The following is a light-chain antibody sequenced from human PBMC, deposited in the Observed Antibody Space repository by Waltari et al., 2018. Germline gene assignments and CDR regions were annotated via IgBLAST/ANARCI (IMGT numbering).Light chain of an antibody. CDR3: QNHERLPAT. J-gene: IGKJ1*01. Sequence: EVVLTQSPGTLSLSPGERDTLSCRASQSVSKYLAWYQQRPGQAPRLLSYAASTRDTGIPDRFSGSGSGTYFSLTISRLEPEDFAVYYCQNHERLPATFGQGTKVEIK. V-gene: IGKV3-20*01. CDR1: QSVSKY. CDR2: AAS.